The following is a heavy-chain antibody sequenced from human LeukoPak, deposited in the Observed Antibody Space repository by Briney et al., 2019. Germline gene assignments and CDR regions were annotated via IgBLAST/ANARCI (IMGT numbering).Heavy chain of an antibody. J-gene: IGHJ6*03. D-gene: IGHD6-6*01. CDR3: AIGVRKGYYMDV. CDR2: ISSSGSTI. CDR1: GFTFSDYY. V-gene: IGHV3-11*04. Sequence: GGSLRLSCAASGFTFSDYYMSWIRQAPGKGLEWVSYISSSGSTIYYADSVKGRFTISRDNAKNSLCLQMNSLRAEDTGAYYCAIGVRKGYYMDVWGKGTTVTVSS.